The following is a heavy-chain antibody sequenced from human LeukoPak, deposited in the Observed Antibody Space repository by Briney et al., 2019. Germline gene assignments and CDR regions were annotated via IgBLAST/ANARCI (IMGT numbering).Heavy chain of an antibody. D-gene: IGHD3-9*01. V-gene: IGHV3-23*01. CDR2: FSVRGGST. J-gene: IGHJ4*02. CDR3: AKDLTSGYFDPFDY. CDR1: GFTFSSYV. Sequence: GRLLRFSCAAPGFTFSSYVMSWVRQAPGKGLELVSAFSVRGGSTYYADSVKGRFTISRDNSKNTLYLQMNSLRAEDAAVYYCAKDLTSGYFDPFDYWGQGTLVTVSS.